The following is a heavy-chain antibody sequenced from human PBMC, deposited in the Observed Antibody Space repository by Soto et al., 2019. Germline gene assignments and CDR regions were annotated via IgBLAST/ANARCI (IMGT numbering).Heavy chain of an antibody. V-gene: IGHV1-46*03. D-gene: IGHD4-17*01. CDR2: INPSGGST. CDR1: GYTFTSYY. CDR3: AGDDFTVTTHGEY. Sequence: QVQLVQSGAEVKKPGASVKVSCKASGYTFTSYYMHWVRQAPGQGLEWMGIINPSGGSTSYAQKFQGRVTINRETSTSTVYMELSRLRSEDTAVYYCAGDDFTVTTHGEYWGQGTLVTVSS. J-gene: IGHJ4*02.